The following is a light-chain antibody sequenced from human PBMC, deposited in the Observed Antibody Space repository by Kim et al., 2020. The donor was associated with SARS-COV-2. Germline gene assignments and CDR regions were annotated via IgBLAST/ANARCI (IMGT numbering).Light chain of an antibody. Sequence: SVGDRVTITCRASQSINAYLNWYQQKPGKAPKLLIYAASTLQSGVPSRFSGIGSGTDFTLTINSLQTEDFATYYCQQSHTAPLLTFGGGTKVDIK. CDR2: AAS. CDR1: QSINAY. CDR3: QQSHTAPLLT. J-gene: IGKJ4*01. V-gene: IGKV1-39*01.